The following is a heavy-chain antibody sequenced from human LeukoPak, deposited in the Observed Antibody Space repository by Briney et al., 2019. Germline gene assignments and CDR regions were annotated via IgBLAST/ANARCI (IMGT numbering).Heavy chain of an antibody. CDR3: TTDQGPYYYYYYMDV. Sequence: GGSLRLSCAASGFTFSSSAMSWVRQAPGKGLEWVSGISGSGGTTHYADSVKGRFTISRDNSKSTLYLQMNSLRAEDTAVYYCTTDQGPYYYYYYMDVWGKGTTVTISS. V-gene: IGHV3-23*01. D-gene: IGHD1-14*01. CDR1: GFTFSSSA. J-gene: IGHJ6*03. CDR2: ISGSGGTT.